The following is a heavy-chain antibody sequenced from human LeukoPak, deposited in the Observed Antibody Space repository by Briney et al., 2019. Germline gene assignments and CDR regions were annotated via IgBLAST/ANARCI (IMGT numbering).Heavy chain of an antibody. CDR2: INPNSGGT. Sequence: ASVKVSCKASGYTFTGYYMHSVRQAPGQGLEWMGWINPNSGGTNYAQKFQGRVTMTRDTSISTAYMELSRLRSDDTAVYYCARGTIGYYDSSGYLFDYWGQGTLVTVSS. CDR3: ARGTIGYYDSSGYLFDY. V-gene: IGHV1-2*02. D-gene: IGHD3-22*01. J-gene: IGHJ4*02. CDR1: GYTFTGYY.